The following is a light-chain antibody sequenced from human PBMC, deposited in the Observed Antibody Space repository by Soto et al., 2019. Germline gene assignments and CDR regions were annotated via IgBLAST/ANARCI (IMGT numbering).Light chain of an antibody. J-gene: IGKJ1*01. CDR3: QQYNNRPPWT. CDR2: GAS. V-gene: IGKV3-15*01. Sequence: EIVMTQSPATLSVSPVERATLSCRASQSVGSNLAWYQQKPGQAPRLLMYGASTRATGVPARFSGSGSGAEFTLTISSLQSEDFAFYYCQQYNNRPPWTFGQGTKVEIE. CDR1: QSVGSN.